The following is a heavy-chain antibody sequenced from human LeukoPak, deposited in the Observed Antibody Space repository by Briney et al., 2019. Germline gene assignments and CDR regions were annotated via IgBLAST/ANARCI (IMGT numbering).Heavy chain of an antibody. CDR1: GGSFSGYY. Sequence: SETLSLTCAVYGGSFSGYYWSWIRQPPGKGLEWIGEINHSGSTNYNPSLKSRVTISVDTSKNQFSLKLSSVTAADTAVYYCARRAAAGIGYWGQGTLVTVSS. CDR3: ARRAAAGIGY. D-gene: IGHD6-13*01. CDR2: INHSGST. V-gene: IGHV4-34*01. J-gene: IGHJ4*02.